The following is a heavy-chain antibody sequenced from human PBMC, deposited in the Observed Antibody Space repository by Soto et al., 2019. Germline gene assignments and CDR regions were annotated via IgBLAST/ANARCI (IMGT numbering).Heavy chain of an antibody. CDR3: AKDLGTYNSGSSSFDY. V-gene: IGHV3-23*01. CDR2: LSGTGDDA. Sequence: LRLSCAASGFTFGLYAMSWVRQAPGKGLEWVSGLSGTGDDAYYADSVKGRFTISRDNSRNTMYLLMNSLRAEDTAIYYCAKDLGTYNSGSSSFDYWGQGTLVTVSS. D-gene: IGHD6-19*01. J-gene: IGHJ4*02. CDR1: GFTFGLYA.